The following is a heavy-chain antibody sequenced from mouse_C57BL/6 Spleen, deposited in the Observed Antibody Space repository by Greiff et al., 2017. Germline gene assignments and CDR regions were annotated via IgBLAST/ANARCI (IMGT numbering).Heavy chain of an antibody. J-gene: IGHJ3*01. CDR3: ARNGGYYDWFAY. CDR1: GYTFTSYW. Sequence: QVQLQQPGTELVKPGASVKLSCKASGYTFTSYWMHWVKQRPGQGLEWIGNINPSNGGTNYNEKFKSKATLTVDQSSSTAYMQLSSLTSEDSAVYYCARNGGYYDWFAYWGQGTLVTVSA. V-gene: IGHV1-53*01. CDR2: INPSNGGT. D-gene: IGHD2-3*01.